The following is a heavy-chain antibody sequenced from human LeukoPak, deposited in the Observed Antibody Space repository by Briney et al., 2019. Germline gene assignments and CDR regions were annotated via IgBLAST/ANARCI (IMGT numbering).Heavy chain of an antibody. Sequence: GESLKTSCKGSGYSFTSYWIGGVRQMPGKGLGRRGIISPGDSDNRYRPSFQGQVTTSADKSISTAYLQWSSLKASDTAMYYCARWMAEYSSGWYAYSWGQGTLVTVSS. CDR2: ISPGDSDN. CDR3: ARWMAEYSSGWYAYS. CDR1: GYSFTSYW. V-gene: IGHV5-51*01. D-gene: IGHD6-19*01. J-gene: IGHJ5*02.